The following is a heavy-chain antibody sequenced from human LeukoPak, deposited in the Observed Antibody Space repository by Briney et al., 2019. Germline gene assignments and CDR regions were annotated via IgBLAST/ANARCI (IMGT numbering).Heavy chain of an antibody. CDR2: IYPGDSDT. CDR3: ARYSDGMDV. J-gene: IGHJ6*04. CDR1: GYSFTSYW. D-gene: IGHD1-26*01. V-gene: IGHV5-51*01. Sequence: GASLKISCKVSGYSFTSYWIGWVRQLPGEGLEWMGIIYPGDSDTRYSPSFQGQVTISADKSINTAYLQWSSLKASDTAMYYCARYSDGMDVWGKGTTVTVSS.